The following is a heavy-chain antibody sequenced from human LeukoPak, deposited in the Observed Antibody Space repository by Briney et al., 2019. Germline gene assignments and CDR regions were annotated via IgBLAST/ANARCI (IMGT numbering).Heavy chain of an antibody. CDR1: GFTFSSYA. D-gene: IGHD2-2*01. J-gene: IGHJ4*02. Sequence: GGSLRLSCAASGFTFSSYAMSWVRQAPGKGLEWVSAISGSGGSTYYADSVKGRFTISRDNSKNTLYLQMNSLRAEDTAVYYCALEYCSSTSCYSWDAFDIWGQGTLVTVSS. CDR2: ISGSGGST. CDR3: ALEYCSSTSCYSWDAFDI. V-gene: IGHV3-23*01.